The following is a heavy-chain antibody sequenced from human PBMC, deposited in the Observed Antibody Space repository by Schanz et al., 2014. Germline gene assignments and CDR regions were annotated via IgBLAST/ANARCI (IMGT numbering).Heavy chain of an antibody. CDR3: ASSGAGYSSSWDFDY. D-gene: IGHD6-13*01. V-gene: IGHV1-8*01. J-gene: IGHJ4*02. CDR1: GYNITSND. Sequence: QVHLVQSGAEVKKPGASVKVSCKASGYNITSNDVTWVRQATGQGLEWMGWINAANGNTRYSQKFQGRVTITRDTSASTAYMDVSSLRSEDTAVYYCASSGAGYSSSWDFDYWGQGTLVTVSA. CDR2: INAANGNT.